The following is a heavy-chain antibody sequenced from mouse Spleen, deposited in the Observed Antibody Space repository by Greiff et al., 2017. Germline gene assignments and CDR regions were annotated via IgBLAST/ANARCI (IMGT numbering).Heavy chain of an antibody. Sequence: VQLQQSGAELVRPGASVKLSCTASGFTFNDYYMHWVKQRPGQGLEWIGRIDPEDGDSGYAPRFQGKATLTADTSSNTAYLQLCSLTSEDTAVYYCTTLERRGAFDYRGQSTPLPGSS. V-gene: IGHV14-1*01. D-gene: IGHD3-1*01. CDR2: IDPEDGDS. CDR1: GFTFNDYY. J-gene: IGHJ2*01. CDR3: TTLERRGAFDY.